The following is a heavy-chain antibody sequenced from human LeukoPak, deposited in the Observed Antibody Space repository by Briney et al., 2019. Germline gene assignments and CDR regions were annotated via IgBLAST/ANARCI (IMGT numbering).Heavy chain of an antibody. D-gene: IGHD6-19*01. CDR2: IYYSGST. CDR1: GGSISSYY. CDR3: ARGKSRYSSGWYNWFDP. Sequence: SETLSLTCTVSGGSISSYYWSWIRQPPGKGLEWIGYIYYSGSTNYNPSLKSRVTISVDTSKNQFSLKLSSVTAADTAVYYCARGKSRYSSGWYNWFDPWGQGTLVTVSS. J-gene: IGHJ5*02. V-gene: IGHV4-59*12.